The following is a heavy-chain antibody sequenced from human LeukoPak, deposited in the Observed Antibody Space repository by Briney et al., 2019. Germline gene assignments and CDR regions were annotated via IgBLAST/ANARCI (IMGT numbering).Heavy chain of an antibody. Sequence: SETLSLTCAVYGGSFSGYYWSWIRQPPGKGLEWIGEINHSGSTNYTPSLKSRVTISVDTSKNQFSLKLSSVTAADTAVYYCARTRSALYYYGSGINYWGQGTLVTVSS. CDR2: INHSGST. J-gene: IGHJ4*02. D-gene: IGHD3-10*01. V-gene: IGHV4-34*01. CDR3: ARTRSALYYYGSGINY. CDR1: GGSFSGYY.